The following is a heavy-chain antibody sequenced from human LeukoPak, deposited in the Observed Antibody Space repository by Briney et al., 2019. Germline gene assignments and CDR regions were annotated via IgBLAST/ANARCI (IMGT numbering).Heavy chain of an antibody. CDR1: GFTFSSYS. D-gene: IGHD6-13*01. J-gene: IGHJ4*02. Sequence: PGGSPRLSCAASGFTFSSYSMNWVRQAPGKGLEWVSSISSSSSYIYYADSVKGRFTISRDNAKNSLYLQMNSLRAEDTAVYYCARVIAAAGRLDYWGQGTLVTVSS. CDR2: ISSSSSYI. V-gene: IGHV3-21*01. CDR3: ARVIAAAGRLDY.